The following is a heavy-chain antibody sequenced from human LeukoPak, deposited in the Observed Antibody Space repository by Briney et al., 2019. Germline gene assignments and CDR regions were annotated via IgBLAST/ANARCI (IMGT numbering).Heavy chain of an antibody. CDR3: ARGSYYYDSSGYYHWFDP. CDR1: GGSISSGDYY. D-gene: IGHD3-22*01. Sequence: PSETLSLTCTVSGGSISSGDYYWSWIRQPPGKGLEWIGYIYYSGSTYYNPSLKSRVTISVDTSKNQFSLKLSSVTAADTAVYYCARGSYYYDSSGYYHWFDPWGQGTLVTVSS. V-gene: IGHV4-30-4*01. J-gene: IGHJ5*02. CDR2: IYYSGST.